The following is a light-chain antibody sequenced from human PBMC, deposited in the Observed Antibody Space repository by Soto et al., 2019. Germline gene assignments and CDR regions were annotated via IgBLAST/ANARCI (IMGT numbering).Light chain of an antibody. CDR3: QHRSDWPPICT. Sequence: EVLLTQSPATLSLFPGESATLSCRASETISNQLAWYQQKPGQAPRLLMYDASHRVTGIPARFSGSGSGTDFTLIISSLEPADFAVYYCQHRSDWPPICTFGQGTKVDIK. CDR1: ETISNQ. V-gene: IGKV3-11*01. CDR2: DAS. J-gene: IGKJ2*02.